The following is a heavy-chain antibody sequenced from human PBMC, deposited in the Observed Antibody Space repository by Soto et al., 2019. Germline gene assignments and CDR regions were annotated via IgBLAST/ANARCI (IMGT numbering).Heavy chain of an antibody. Sequence: SVKVSCKASGGTFSSYAISWVRQAPGQGLEWMGGIIPIFGTANYAQKFQGRVTITADESTSTAYMELSSLRSEDTAVYYCARRKWNDEAWFDPWGHGTLVTVSS. CDR1: GGTFSSYA. D-gene: IGHD1-1*01. V-gene: IGHV1-69*13. J-gene: IGHJ5*02. CDR3: ARRKWNDEAWFDP. CDR2: IIPIFGTA.